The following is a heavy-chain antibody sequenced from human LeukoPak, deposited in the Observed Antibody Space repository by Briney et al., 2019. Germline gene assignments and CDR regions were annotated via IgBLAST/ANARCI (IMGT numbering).Heavy chain of an antibody. CDR1: GGSISSGGYY. CDR2: IYHSGNT. V-gene: IGHV4-30-2*01. CDR3: ARGYYYADL. Sequence: SQTLSLTRAVSGGSISSGGYYWSWIRQPPGKGLEWIGYIYHSGNTYYNPSLKSRVTISVDRSRNQFSLKLSSVTAADTAVYYCARGYYYADLWGRGTLVTVSS. J-gene: IGHJ2*01. D-gene: IGHD3-10*01.